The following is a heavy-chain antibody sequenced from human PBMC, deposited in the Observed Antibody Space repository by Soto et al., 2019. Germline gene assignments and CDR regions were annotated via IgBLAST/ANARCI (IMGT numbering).Heavy chain of an antibody. Sequence: SETLSLTCTVSGGSISSYYWSWIRQPPGKGLEWIGYIYYSGSTNYNPSLKSRVTISVDTSKNQFSLKLSSVTAADTAVYYCARRPSSSGYYYMDVWGKGTTVTVSS. CDR3: ARRPSSSGYYYMDV. CDR1: GGSISSYY. J-gene: IGHJ6*03. V-gene: IGHV4-59*08. D-gene: IGHD6-6*01. CDR2: IYYSGST.